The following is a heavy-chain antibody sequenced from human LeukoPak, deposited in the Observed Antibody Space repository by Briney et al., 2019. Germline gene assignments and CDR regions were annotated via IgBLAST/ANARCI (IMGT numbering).Heavy chain of an antibody. CDR1: RFTFSSYV. J-gene: IGHJ4*02. D-gene: IGHD1-26*01. Sequence: GGSLRLSCPASRFTFSSYVMSWVRQAPGKGLEWVSAISGSGGSTYYADSVKGRFTISRDNSKNTLYLQMNSLRAEDTAVYYCAIDIAGMGATSDYWGQGTLVTVSS. CDR2: ISGSGGST. V-gene: IGHV3-23*01. CDR3: AIDIAGMGATSDY.